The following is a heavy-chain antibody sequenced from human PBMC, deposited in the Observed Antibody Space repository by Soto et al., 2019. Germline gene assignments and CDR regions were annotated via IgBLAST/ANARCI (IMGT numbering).Heavy chain of an antibody. CDR1: GGSISSGGYY. V-gene: IGHV4-31*03. CDR2: IYYSGSN. CDR3: ARVWSGAFDI. J-gene: IGHJ3*02. Sequence: QVQLQESGPGLVKHSQTLSLTCTVSGGSISSGGYYWSWIRQHPGKGLEWIGYIYYSGSNYYNPSLMSRVTISVDTSKNQFSLQLSSVTAADTAVYYCARVWSGAFDIWGQGTMVTVSS. D-gene: IGHD2-21*01.